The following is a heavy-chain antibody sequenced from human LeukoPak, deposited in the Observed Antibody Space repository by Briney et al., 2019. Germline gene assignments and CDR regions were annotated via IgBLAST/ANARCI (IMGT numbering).Heavy chain of an antibody. V-gene: IGHV1-46*01. CDR2: INPSGGST. CDR1: GYTFTSYY. CDR3: ARTGEAYYYGMDV. J-gene: IGHJ6*02. Sequence: ASVKVSCKASGYTFTSYYMHWVRQAPGQGLEWLGIINPSGGSTSYAQKFQGRVTMTRDTSTSTVYMELSSLRSEDTAVYYCARTGEAYYYGMDVWGQRTMVTVSS. D-gene: IGHD3/OR15-3a*01.